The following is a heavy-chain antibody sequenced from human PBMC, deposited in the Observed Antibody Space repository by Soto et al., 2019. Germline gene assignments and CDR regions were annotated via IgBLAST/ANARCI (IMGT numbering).Heavy chain of an antibody. CDR2: INPNSGGT. V-gene: IGHV1-2*04. CDR1: GYTFTGYY. J-gene: IGHJ3*02. Sequence: KVSCKASGYTFTGYYMHWVRQAPGQGLEWMGWINPNSGGTNYAQKFQGWVTMTRDTSISTAYMELSRLRSDDTAVYYCARSTYYDFWSGYSGPFDIWGQGTMVTVS. CDR3: ARSTYYDFWSGYSGPFDI. D-gene: IGHD3-3*01.